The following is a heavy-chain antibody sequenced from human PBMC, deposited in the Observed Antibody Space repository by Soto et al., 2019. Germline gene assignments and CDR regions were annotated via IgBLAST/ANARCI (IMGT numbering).Heavy chain of an antibody. CDR1: GFSVSINY. V-gene: IGHV3-53*02. D-gene: IGHD6-19*01. CDR3: ASIALAEGFDP. J-gene: IGHJ5*02. CDR2: INADGSS. Sequence: EVQLVETGGDLIQPGGSLRLSCAASGFSVSINYMSWVRQAPGKGLEWVSIINADGSSYYADSVKGRFTISRDNSKNTVDLQMNSLRAEDTAVYYCASIALAEGFDPWGQGTLVTVSS.